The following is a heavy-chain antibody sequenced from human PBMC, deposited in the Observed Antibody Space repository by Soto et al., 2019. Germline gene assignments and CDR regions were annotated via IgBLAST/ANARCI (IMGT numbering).Heavy chain of an antibody. J-gene: IGHJ2*01. V-gene: IGHV3-23*01. CDR1: GFTFSGYA. D-gene: IGHD3-10*01. Sequence: EVQLLDSGGGLVQPGGSLRLSCAASGFTFSGYALTWVRQAPGKGLEWVSAISGGGDATFYADSVKGRFTISRDNSKDPLYLHMNTLRAEDTAVSYCARKVSGSTGRPELWYFERWGRGTLVTVSS. CDR2: ISGGGDAT. CDR3: ARKVSGSTGRPELWYFER.